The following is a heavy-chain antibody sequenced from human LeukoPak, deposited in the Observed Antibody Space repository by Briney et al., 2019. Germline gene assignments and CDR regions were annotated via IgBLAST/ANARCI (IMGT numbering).Heavy chain of an antibody. CDR1: GGSINGGSYY. D-gene: IGHD5-24*01. J-gene: IGHJ4*02. Sequence: SQTLSLTCSVSGGSINGGSYYWSWIRQPAGKPLEWIGQIFTTGSTSYNPSLRTRVTISEDSSKDQFSLNLKSVTAADTAVYYCARHRDGYNLGGSPFDYWGQGTLVTVSS. CDR2: IFTTGST. CDR3: ARHRDGYNLGGSPFDY. V-gene: IGHV4-61*09.